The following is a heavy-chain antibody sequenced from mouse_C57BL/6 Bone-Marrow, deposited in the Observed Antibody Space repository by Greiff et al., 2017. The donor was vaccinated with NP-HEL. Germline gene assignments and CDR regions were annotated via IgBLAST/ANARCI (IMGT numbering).Heavy chain of an antibody. CDR1: GFTFSDAW. Sequence: EVKLMESGGGLVQPGGSMKLSCAASGFTFSDAWMDWVRQSPEKGLEWVAEIRNKANNHATYYAESVKGRFTISRDDSKSSVYLQMNSLRAEDTGIYYCTRGLLRSTWFAYWGQGTLVTVSA. CDR2: IRNKANNHAT. CDR3: TRGLLRSTWFAY. D-gene: IGHD1-1*01. J-gene: IGHJ3*01. V-gene: IGHV6-6*01.